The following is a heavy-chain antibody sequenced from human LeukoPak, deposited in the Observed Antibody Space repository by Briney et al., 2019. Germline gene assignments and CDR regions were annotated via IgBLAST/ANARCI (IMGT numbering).Heavy chain of an antibody. Sequence: GGSLRLSCAASGFTFSSSAMHWVRQAPDKGLEWVAVISYDGSNKYYADSVKGRFTISRDNSKNTLYLQMNSLRAEDTAVYYCARVPVGATRYYYYGMDVWGQGTTVTVSS. CDR3: ARVPVGATRYYYYGMDV. CDR2: ISYDGSNK. J-gene: IGHJ6*02. CDR1: GFTFSSSA. V-gene: IGHV3-30-3*01. D-gene: IGHD1-26*01.